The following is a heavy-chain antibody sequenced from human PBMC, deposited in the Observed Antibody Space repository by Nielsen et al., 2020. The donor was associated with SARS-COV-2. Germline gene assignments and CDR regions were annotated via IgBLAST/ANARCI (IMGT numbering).Heavy chain of an antibody. CDR1: GGSISTSSHS. J-gene: IGHJ4*02. CDR3: ATPFFSGNFPGDPFDS. V-gene: IGHV4-39*01. D-gene: IGHD1-26*01. CDR2: IYSSGTT. Sequence: SETLSLTCTVSGGSISTSSHSWGWIRQPPGKGLEWIGTIYSSGTTYYGPSLRSRVTISIDRFKNRFSLRLSSVTAADTAIYYCATPFFSGNFPGDPFDSWGQGTLVTVSS.